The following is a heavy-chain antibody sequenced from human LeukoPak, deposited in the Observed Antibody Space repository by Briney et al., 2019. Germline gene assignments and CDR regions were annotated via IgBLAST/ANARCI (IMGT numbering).Heavy chain of an antibody. D-gene: IGHD1-26*01. Sequence: QPGRSLRLSCTASGFTFGDYAMSWVRQAPGKGLERVAVISYDGSNKYYADSVKGRFTISRDNSKNTLYLQMNSLRAEDTAVYYCARGYSGSRYFDYWGQGTLVTVSS. V-gene: IGHV3-30*04. CDR2: ISYDGSNK. J-gene: IGHJ4*02. CDR1: GFTFGDYA. CDR3: ARGYSGSRYFDY.